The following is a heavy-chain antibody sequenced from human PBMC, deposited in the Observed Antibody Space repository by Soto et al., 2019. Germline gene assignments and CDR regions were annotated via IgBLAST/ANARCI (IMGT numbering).Heavy chain of an antibody. Sequence: PGGSLRLSCAASGFTFSSYSMNWVRQAPGKGLEWVSSISSSSSYIYYADSVKGRFTISRDNAKNSLYLQMNSLRAEDTAVYYCARDLSSGWYEFDPWGQGNLVTVSS. CDR3: ARDLSSGWYEFDP. CDR1: GFTFSSYS. CDR2: ISSSSSYI. V-gene: IGHV3-21*01. D-gene: IGHD6-19*01. J-gene: IGHJ5*02.